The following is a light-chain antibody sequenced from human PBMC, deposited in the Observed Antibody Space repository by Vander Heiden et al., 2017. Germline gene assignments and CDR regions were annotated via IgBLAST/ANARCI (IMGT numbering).Light chain of an antibody. CDR1: QSISSY. CDR2: AAS. V-gene: IGKV1-39*01. Sequence: DIQMTQSPSSLSASAGDRVTLTCRASQSISSYLKSYQQKPGKAPPILLYAASSLQSGVPSRFSGSGSCTDFTLTISSLQAEDFATYYCQQSYSTPTWTFGQGTQVEIK. CDR3: QQSYSTPTWT. J-gene: IGKJ1*01.